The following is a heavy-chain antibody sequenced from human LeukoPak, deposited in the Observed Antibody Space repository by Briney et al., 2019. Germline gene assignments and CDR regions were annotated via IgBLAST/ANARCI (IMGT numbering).Heavy chain of an antibody. CDR3: ARAPTYYDILTGYYGGGWFDP. V-gene: IGHV4-59*12. CDR2: IYHSGST. J-gene: IGHJ5*02. Sequence: SETLSLTCTVSGGSISSYYWSWIRQPPGKGLEWIGYIYHSGSTYYNPSLKSRVTISVDRSKNQFSLKLSSVTAADTAVYYCARAPTYYDILTGYYGGGWFDPWGQGTLVTVSS. CDR1: GGSISSYY. D-gene: IGHD3-9*01.